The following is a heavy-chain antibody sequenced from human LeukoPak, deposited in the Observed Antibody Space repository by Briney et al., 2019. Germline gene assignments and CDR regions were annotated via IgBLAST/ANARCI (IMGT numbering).Heavy chain of an antibody. CDR3: TTDVLRYFDWLSYNFDY. V-gene: IGHV3-15*01. Sequence: GGSLRLSCAASGFTFSNAWMSWVRQAPGKGLEWGGRIKSKTDGGTTDYAAPVKGRFTISRDDSTNTLYLQMNSLKTEDTAVYYCTTDVLRYFDWLSYNFDYWGQGTLVTVSS. J-gene: IGHJ4*02. CDR1: GFTFSNAW. D-gene: IGHD3-9*01. CDR2: IKSKTDGGTT.